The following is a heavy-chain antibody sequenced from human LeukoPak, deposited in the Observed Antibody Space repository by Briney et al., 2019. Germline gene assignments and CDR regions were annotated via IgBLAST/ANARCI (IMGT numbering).Heavy chain of an antibody. CDR1: GFTFSSYA. CDR3: AKDSRLFLVVVAATRYFDY. CDR2: ISGSGGST. D-gene: IGHD2-15*01. Sequence: GGSLRLSCAASGFTFSSYAMSWVRQAPGKGLEWVSAISGSGGSTYYADSVKGRFTISRDNSKNTLYLQMNSLRAEDAAVYYCAKDSRLFLVVVAATRYFDYWGQGTLVTVSS. V-gene: IGHV3-23*01. J-gene: IGHJ4*02.